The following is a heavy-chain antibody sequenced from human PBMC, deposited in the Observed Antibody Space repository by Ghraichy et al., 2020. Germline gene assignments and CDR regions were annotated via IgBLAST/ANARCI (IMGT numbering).Heavy chain of an antibody. CDR1: GFSFSRHW. CDR3: ARDPYGDYKYGGTDY. V-gene: IGHV3-7*01. D-gene: IGHD4-17*01. Sequence: GGSLRLSCAASGFSFSRHWMSWVRQAPGKGLEWVASIKSDGSDRVYVDSVKGRFIISRDNAKNSLSLEMNSLRVDDTAVYYCARDPYGDYKYGGTDYWGQGTLVGVSS. CDR2: IKSDGSDR. J-gene: IGHJ4*02.